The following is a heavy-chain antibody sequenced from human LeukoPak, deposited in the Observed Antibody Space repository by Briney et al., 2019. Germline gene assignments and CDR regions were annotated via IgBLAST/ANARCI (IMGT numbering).Heavy chain of an antibody. D-gene: IGHD6-13*01. V-gene: IGHV1-46*01. CDR2: INPSGGST. J-gene: IGHJ6*03. CDR1: GYTFTSYY. CDR3: ARARGSDSSSNYYMDV. Sequence: ALVKVSCKASGYTFTSYYMHWVRQAPGQGLEWMGIINPSGGSTSYAQKFQGRVTMTRDTSTSTVYMELSSLRSEDTAVYYCARARGSDSSSNYYMDVWGKGTTVTVSS.